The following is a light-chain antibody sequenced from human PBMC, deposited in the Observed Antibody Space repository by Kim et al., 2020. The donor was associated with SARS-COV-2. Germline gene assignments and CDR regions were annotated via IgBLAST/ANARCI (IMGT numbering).Light chain of an antibody. CDR1: NSNIGAGYD. CDR2: GNT. J-gene: IGLJ3*02. Sequence: QLVLTQPPSVSGAPGQRVTISCTGTNSNIGAGYDVHWYQQVPGIAPKLLIYGNTNRPSGVPDRLSGSKSGTSASLAITGLQAEDEADYYCQSYDSSLRGSVFGGGTQLTVL. CDR3: QSYDSSLRGSV. V-gene: IGLV1-40*01.